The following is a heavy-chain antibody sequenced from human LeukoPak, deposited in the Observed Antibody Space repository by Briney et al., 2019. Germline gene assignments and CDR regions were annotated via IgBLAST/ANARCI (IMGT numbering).Heavy chain of an antibody. D-gene: IGHD4-23*01. CDR2: TYYRSKWYN. J-gene: IGHJ4*02. CDR1: GDIVSSNSAA. V-gene: IGHV6-1*01. Sequence: SQTLSLTCAISGDIVSSNSAAWNWIRQSPSRGLEWLGRTYYRSKWYNDYAVSVKSRITINPDTSKNQFSLRLNSVPPEDTAVYYCARETGPDYGGNLDYWGQGTLVTVSS. CDR3: ARETGPDYGGNLDY.